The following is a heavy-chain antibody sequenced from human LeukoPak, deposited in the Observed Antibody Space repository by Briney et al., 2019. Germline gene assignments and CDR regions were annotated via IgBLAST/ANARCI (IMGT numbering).Heavy chain of an antibody. J-gene: IGHJ5*02. Sequence: ASVKVSCKASGYTFTGYYMHWVRQAPGQGLEWMGWISAYNGNTNYAQKLQGRVTMTTDTSTSTAYMELRSLRSDDMAVYYCARAYSSSWYEIDPWGQGTLVTVSS. V-gene: IGHV1-18*03. D-gene: IGHD6-13*01. CDR2: ISAYNGNT. CDR3: ARAYSSSWYEIDP. CDR1: GYTFTGYY.